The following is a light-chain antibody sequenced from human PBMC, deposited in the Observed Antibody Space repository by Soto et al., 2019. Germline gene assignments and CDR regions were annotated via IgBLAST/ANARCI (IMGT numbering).Light chain of an antibody. Sequence: DIQMTQSPSTLSASVGDRVTITCRASQNINDWLAWYQQKPGKAPNLLIYDASTLERGVPSRFSGSGSGTEFTLTISSLQPADFAAYYCQQYDTFSRFTFGPETKVDLK. CDR1: QNINDW. CDR3: QQYDTFSRFT. V-gene: IGKV1-5*01. CDR2: DAS. J-gene: IGKJ3*01.